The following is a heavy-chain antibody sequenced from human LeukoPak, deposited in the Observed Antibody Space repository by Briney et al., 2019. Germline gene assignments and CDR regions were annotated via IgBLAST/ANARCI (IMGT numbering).Heavy chain of an antibody. D-gene: IGHD6-13*01. CDR2: INPNSGGT. CDR1: GYTFTGYY. CDR3: ARAVYSSSWENFDY. Sequence: ASVNLSCKPSGYTFTGYYMHSVRQAPGQGLEWRGWINPNSGGTNYAQKFQGRVTMTRDTSISTAYMELSRLRSDDTAVYYCARAVYSSSWENFDYWGQGTLVTVSS. J-gene: IGHJ4*02. V-gene: IGHV1-2*02.